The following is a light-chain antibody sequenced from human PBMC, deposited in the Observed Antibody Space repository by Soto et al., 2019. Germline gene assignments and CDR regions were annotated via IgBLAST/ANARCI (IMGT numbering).Light chain of an antibody. CDR1: QSINRW. Sequence: DLRITHSFSTLSANVGDRVTITCRASQSINRWLAWYQHKPGKAPALLIYEASSLESGVPSRFSGSGFGTEFTLTISSLQPDDFATYYCQQYNRYRTFGQGTKV. CDR2: EAS. CDR3: QQYNRYRT. J-gene: IGKJ1*01. V-gene: IGKV1-5*03.